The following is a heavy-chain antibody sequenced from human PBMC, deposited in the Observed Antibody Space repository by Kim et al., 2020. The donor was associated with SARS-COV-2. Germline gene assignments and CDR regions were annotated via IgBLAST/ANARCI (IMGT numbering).Heavy chain of an antibody. Sequence: SVKGRFTISRDNSKNTLYLQMNSLRAEDTAVYYCARDLRIVVVPAATLDYWGQGTLVTVSS. CDR3: ARDLRIVVVPAATLDY. D-gene: IGHD2-2*01. V-gene: IGHV3-30*07. J-gene: IGHJ4*02.